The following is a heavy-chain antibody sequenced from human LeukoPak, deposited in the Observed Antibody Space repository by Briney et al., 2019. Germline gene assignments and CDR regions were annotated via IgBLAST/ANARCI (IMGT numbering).Heavy chain of an antibody. CDR3: ARSFTSSGWYRNSDYYYYGMDV. CDR2: IYYRGST. Sequence: SEALSLTCTVSGGSISNYYWSWIRQPPGKGLEWIGDIYYRGSTNYNPSLKSRVTISADTSKNQFSLKLSSVTAADTAVYFCARSFTSSGWYRNSDYYYYGMDVWGRGTTVTVSS. J-gene: IGHJ6*02. V-gene: IGHV4-59*08. D-gene: IGHD6-19*01. CDR1: GGSISNYY.